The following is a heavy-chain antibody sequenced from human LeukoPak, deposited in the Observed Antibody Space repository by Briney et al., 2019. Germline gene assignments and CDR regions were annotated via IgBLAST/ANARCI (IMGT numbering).Heavy chain of an antibody. V-gene: IGHV1-8*01. D-gene: IGHD3-9*01. CDR3: ARACFKFDLRSFNYYYYGMDV. CDR1: GYTFTSYD. CDR2: MNPNSGNT. Sequence: ASVKVSCKASGYTFTSYDINWVRQATGQGLEWMGWMNPNSGNTGYAQKFQGRVTMTRNTSISTAYMELSSLRSEDTAVYYCARACFKFDLRSFNYYYYGMDVWGQGTTVTVSS. J-gene: IGHJ6*02.